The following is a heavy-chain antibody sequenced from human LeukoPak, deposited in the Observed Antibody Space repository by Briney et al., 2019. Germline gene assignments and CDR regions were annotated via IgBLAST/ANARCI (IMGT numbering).Heavy chain of an antibody. J-gene: IGHJ4*02. CDR2: IYYSGST. Sequence: SETLSLTCTVSGGSISSSSYYWGWIRQPPGKGLEWIGSIYYSGSTYYNPSLKSRVTISVGTSKNQFSLKLSSVTAADTAVYYCAKLHCSGGSCYSGHYYFDYWGQGTLVTVSS. D-gene: IGHD2-15*01. CDR1: GGSISSSSYY. V-gene: IGHV4-39*01. CDR3: AKLHCSGGSCYSGHYYFDY.